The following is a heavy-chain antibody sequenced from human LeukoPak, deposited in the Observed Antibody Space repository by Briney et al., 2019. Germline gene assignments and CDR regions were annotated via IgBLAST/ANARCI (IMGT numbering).Heavy chain of an antibody. J-gene: IGHJ2*01. Sequence: PSETLSLTCTVSGGSISSYYWSWIRQPPGKGLEWIGYIYYSGSTNYNPSLKSRVTISVDTSKNQFSLKLSSVTAADTAVYYCARAASLWTVTTGRYWYFDLWGRGTLVTVSS. CDR1: GGSISSYY. CDR2: IYYSGST. D-gene: IGHD4-17*01. CDR3: ARAASLWTVTTGRYWYFDL. V-gene: IGHV4-59*01.